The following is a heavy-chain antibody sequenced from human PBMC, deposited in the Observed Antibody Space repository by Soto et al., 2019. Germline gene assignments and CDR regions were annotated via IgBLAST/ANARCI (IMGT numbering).Heavy chain of an antibody. CDR3: ARGAAMAYGMDV. Sequence: PGGSLRLSCASSGFTFSDYYMSWIRQVPGKGLEWVSYISSSGSTIFYADSVKGRFTISRDNAKNSLYLQMNSLRAEDTAVYYCARGAAMAYGMDVWGQGTTVTVSS. CDR2: ISSSGSTI. D-gene: IGHD5-18*01. J-gene: IGHJ6*02. V-gene: IGHV3-11*01. CDR1: GFTFSDYY.